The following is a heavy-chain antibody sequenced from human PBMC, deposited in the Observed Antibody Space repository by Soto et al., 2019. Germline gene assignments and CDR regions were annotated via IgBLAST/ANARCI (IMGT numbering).Heavy chain of an antibody. V-gene: IGHV2-5*02. J-gene: IGHJ4*02. CDR3: AHVYGGYDNFDY. CDR2: IYWDDDK. CDR1: GFSLSTSGVG. D-gene: IGHD5-12*01. Sequence: QITLKESGPTLVKPTQTLTLTCTFSGFSLSTSGVGVGWIRQPPGKALEWLALIYWDDDKRYSSSLKSRLTITKGTSKNQVVLTMTNMDTVDTATYYCAHVYGGYDNFDYWGQGTLVTVSS.